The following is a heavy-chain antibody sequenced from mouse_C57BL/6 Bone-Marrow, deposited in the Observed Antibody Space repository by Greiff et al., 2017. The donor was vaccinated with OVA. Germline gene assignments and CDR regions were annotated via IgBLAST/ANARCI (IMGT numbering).Heavy chain of an antibody. CDR2: IDPSDSYT. D-gene: IGHD2-2*01. J-gene: IGHJ2*01. CDR1: GYTFTSYW. Sequence: QVQLQQPGAELVMPGASVKLSCKASGYTFTSYWMHWVKQRPGQGLEWIGEIDPSDSYTNYNQKFKGKSTLTVDKSSSTAYMQLSSLTSEDSAVYYCARAPGYVYWGQGTTLTVSS. V-gene: IGHV1-69*01. CDR3: ARAPGYVY.